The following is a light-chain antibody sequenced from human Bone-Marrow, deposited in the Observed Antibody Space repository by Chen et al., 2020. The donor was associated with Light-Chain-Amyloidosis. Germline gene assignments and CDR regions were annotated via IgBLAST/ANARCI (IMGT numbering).Light chain of an antibody. Sequence: DIQMTQSPSPVSASVGDTVTIPCRASRATGGWVAWFLRKPGEAPKLLISAASTLHSGVPSRFSGGGSGTEFTLTINGLQSEDFATYYCQQANRFPLSFGGGTRVEIQ. J-gene: IGKJ4*01. CDR3: QQANRFPLS. CDR1: RATGGW. V-gene: IGKV1-12*01. CDR2: AAS.